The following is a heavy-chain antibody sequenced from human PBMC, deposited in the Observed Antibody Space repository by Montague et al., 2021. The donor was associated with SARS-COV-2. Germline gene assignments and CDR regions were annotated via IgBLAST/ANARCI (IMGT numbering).Heavy chain of an antibody. D-gene: IGHD3-10*01. J-gene: IGHJ5*02. V-gene: IGHV4-4*07. Sequence: SETLSLTCTVSGSSISTYYWSWIRQPAGKGLEWIGRIYTNETTNYNPSLKSRVTMSVDTSKNQFSLKLTSVTAGTAVYYCARTFWGSWFGESWFGPWGQGTLVTVSS. CDR1: GSSISTYY. CDR2: IYTNETT. CDR3: ARTFWGSWFGESWFGP.